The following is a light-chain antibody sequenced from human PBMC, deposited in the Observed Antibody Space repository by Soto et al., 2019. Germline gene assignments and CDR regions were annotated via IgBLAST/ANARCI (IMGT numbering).Light chain of an antibody. Sequence: DIQMTQSPSTLSASVGDRVTITCRASHTIKNWLAWYQQKPGKAPKLLIYEVSNLESGVPSRFSGSGSGTEFTLTISSLQPDDFATYYCQQYNTWVTFGGGTKVEIK. CDR1: HTIKNW. V-gene: IGKV1-5*01. J-gene: IGKJ4*01. CDR3: QQYNTWVT. CDR2: EVS.